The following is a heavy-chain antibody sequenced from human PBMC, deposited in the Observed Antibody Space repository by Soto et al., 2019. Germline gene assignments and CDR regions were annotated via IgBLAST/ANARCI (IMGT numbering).Heavy chain of an antibody. D-gene: IGHD3-16*01. CDR3: ARDRIAADASYWYFDL. J-gene: IGHJ2*01. Sequence: GGSLRLSCAASGFTFSSDSMNWGRQAPGKGPEWGSSISSSSSYIYYADSVKGRFTISRDNAKNSLYLQMNSLRAEDTAVYYCARDRIAADASYWYFDLWGRGTLVTVSS. V-gene: IGHV3-21*01. CDR1: GFTFSSDS. CDR2: ISSSSSYI.